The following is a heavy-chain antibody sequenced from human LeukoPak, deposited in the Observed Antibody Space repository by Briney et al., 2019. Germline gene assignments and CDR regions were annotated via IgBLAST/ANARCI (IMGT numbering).Heavy chain of an antibody. D-gene: IGHD6-13*01. CDR1: GFTFSSYS. CDR3: AKSGGTSSSWSYYYYYGMDV. Sequence: GSLRLSCAASGFTFSSYSMNWVRQAPGKGLEWVSYISSSSSTIYYADSVKGRFTISRDNAKNSLYLQMNSLRAEDTALYYCAKSGGTSSSWSYYYYYGMDVWGQGTTVTVSS. V-gene: IGHV3-48*04. CDR2: ISSSSSTI. J-gene: IGHJ6*02.